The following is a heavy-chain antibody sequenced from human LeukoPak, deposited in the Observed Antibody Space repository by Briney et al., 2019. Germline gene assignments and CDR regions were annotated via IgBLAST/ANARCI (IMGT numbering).Heavy chain of an antibody. V-gene: IGHV4-59*01. CDR3: ARYANMVTTIFSSDS. CDR2: IYYSGST. CDR1: GGSISSYY. Sequence: SETLSLTCSVSGGSISSYYWSWIRQPPGRGLEWIGYIYYSGSTNYNPSLKSRVTISVDTSKNQFSLKLSSVTAADTAVYYCARYANMVTTIFSSDSWGQGTLVTVSS. D-gene: IGHD2-21*02. J-gene: IGHJ4*02.